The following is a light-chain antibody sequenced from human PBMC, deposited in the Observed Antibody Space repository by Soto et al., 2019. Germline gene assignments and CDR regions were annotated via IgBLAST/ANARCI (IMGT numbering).Light chain of an antibody. CDR2: RNN. Sequence: QSVLSQPPSASGTPGQRVTISCSGSSSNIGRNYVYWYQQVPGTAPKLLIFRNNQRPSGVPDRFSGSKSGTSASLAISGLRSEDEADYFCAAWDNSMSGYWVFGGGTKLTVL. J-gene: IGLJ3*02. V-gene: IGLV1-47*01. CDR1: SSNIGRNY. CDR3: AAWDNSMSGYWV.